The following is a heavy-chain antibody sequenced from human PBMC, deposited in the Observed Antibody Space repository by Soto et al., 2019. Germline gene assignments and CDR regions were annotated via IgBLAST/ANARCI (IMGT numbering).Heavy chain of an antibody. Sequence: EVQLLESGGGLVQPGGSLRLSCKASGFSFSDYAMTWVRQAPGKGLEWVSVISGSGDNTFYAASVKGRFAISRDNSKNVLYLQMNSLSAADAAVYFCAKGRAITVYGVDILFDYWGLGTLVTVSS. CDR2: ISGSGDNT. V-gene: IGHV3-23*01. CDR1: GFSFSDYA. CDR3: AKGRAITVYGVDILFDY. J-gene: IGHJ4*01. D-gene: IGHD3-3*01.